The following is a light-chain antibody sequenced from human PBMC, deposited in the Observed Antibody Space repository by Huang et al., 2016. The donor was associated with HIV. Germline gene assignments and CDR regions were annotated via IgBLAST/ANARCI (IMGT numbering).Light chain of an antibody. J-gene: IGKJ5*01. Sequence: EIVMTQSPATLSVSPGERATLSCRASQSVSSNLAGYQQKPGQAPRLLIYGASTRATGIPARCSGSGSGTEFTLTISSLQSEDFAVYYCQHYNNWPAITFGQGTRLEIK. CDR3: QHYNNWPAIT. CDR1: QSVSSN. V-gene: IGKV3-15*01. CDR2: GAS.